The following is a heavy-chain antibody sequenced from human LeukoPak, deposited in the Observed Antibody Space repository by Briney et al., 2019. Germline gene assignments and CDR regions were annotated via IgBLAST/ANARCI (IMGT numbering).Heavy chain of an antibody. CDR2: ISGSSTTI. V-gene: IGHV3-48*01. D-gene: IGHD4-23*01. Sequence: GGSLRLSCAASGFSFSDYGMNWVRQAPGKGLECISYISGSSTTIYYADSVMGRFTISRDNSKNTLYLQMNSLRAEDTAVYYCARLGNSGHYFDYWGQGTLVTVSS. J-gene: IGHJ4*02. CDR3: ARLGNSGHYFDY. CDR1: GFSFSDYG.